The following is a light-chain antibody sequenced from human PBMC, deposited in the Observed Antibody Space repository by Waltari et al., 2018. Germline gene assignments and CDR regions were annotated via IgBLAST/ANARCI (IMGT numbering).Light chain of an antibody. V-gene: IGKV1-5*01. CDR3: QQYYTYSLWA. Sequence: DIQMTQSPSTLSASVGDRVTFTCRASESIGNSLAWSQQKSGKAPKLLIYHASTLEGGVPSRFSGSGSGTDFTLTISSLQPDDFATYFCQQYYTYSLWAFGQGTKVETK. CDR1: ESIGNS. CDR2: HAS. J-gene: IGKJ1*01.